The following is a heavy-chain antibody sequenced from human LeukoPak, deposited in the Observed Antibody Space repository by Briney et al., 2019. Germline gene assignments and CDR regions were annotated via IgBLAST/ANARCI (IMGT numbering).Heavy chain of an antibody. CDR1: GFTFDDYA. CDR2: INSDGSST. D-gene: IGHD1-26*01. Sequence: PGGSLRLSCAASGFTFDDYAMHWVRQAPGKGLVWVSRINSDGSSTSYADSVKGRFTISRDNAKNTLYLQMNSLRAEDTAVYYCARDPVGATLDYWGQGTLVTVSS. J-gene: IGHJ4*02. CDR3: ARDPVGATLDY. V-gene: IGHV3-74*01.